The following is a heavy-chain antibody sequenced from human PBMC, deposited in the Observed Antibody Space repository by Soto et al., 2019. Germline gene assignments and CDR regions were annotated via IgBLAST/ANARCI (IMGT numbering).Heavy chain of an antibody. D-gene: IGHD3-3*01. CDR3: ACGYYDFRFDP. CDR1: GFTFSSYA. J-gene: IGHJ5*02. V-gene: IGHV3-30-3*01. Sequence: QPGGSLRLSXAASGFTFSSYAMHWVRQAPGKGLEWVAVISYDGSNKYYADSVKGRFTISRDNSKNTLYLQMNSLRAEDTAVYYCACGYYDFRFDPWGQGTLVTVSS. CDR2: ISYDGSNK.